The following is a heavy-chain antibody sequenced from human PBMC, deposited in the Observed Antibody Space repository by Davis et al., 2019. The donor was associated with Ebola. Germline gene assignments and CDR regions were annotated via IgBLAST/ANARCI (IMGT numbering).Heavy chain of an antibody. CDR1: GFTFSSDG. V-gene: IGHV3-33*06. J-gene: IGHJ4*02. D-gene: IGHD3-9*01. CDR2: IWDDGSNK. CDR3: AKETLWFFDY. Sequence: GGSLRLSCAASGFTFSSDGMHWVRQAPGKGLGWVAVIWDDGSNKYYADSVKGRFTISRDNSKNTLYLQMNSLRAEDTAVYYCAKETLWFFDYWGQGTLVTVSS.